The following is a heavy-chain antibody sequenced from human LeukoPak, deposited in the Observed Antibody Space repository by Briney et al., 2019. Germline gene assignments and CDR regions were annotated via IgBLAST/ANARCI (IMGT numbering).Heavy chain of an antibody. CDR3: AKDLYSSSPPRYFGY. Sequence: PGGSLRLSCAASGFTFSSYAMSWVRRAPGKGLEWVSAISGSGGSTYYADSVKGRFTISRDNSKNTLYLQMNSLRAEDTAVYYCAKDLYSSSPPRYFGYWGQGTLVTVSS. V-gene: IGHV3-23*01. D-gene: IGHD6-13*01. CDR1: GFTFSSYA. CDR2: ISGSGGST. J-gene: IGHJ4*02.